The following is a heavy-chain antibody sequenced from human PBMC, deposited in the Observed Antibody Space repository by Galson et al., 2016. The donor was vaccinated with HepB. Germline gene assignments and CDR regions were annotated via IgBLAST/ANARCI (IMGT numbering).Heavy chain of an antibody. V-gene: IGHV3-23*01. D-gene: IGHD4-17*01. CDR1: GFTFSSCA. CDR2: ISGSGGGT. J-gene: IGHJ4*02. CDR3: SKDVVDGDYVEF. Sequence: SLRLSCAASGFTFSSCAMTWVRQAPGKGLEWVSDISGSGGGTQYADSGKGRFTISRDNSKNTLYLQMNSLRAEDTAVYYWSKDVVDGDYVEFWGQGTLVTVSS.